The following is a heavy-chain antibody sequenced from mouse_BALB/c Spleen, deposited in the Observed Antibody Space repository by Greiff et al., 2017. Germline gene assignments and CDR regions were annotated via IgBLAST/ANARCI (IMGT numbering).Heavy chain of an antibody. Sequence: VQLQQSGAELVRPGVSVKISCKGSGYTFNDYAMHWVKQSHAKSLEWIGVISTYYGDASYNQKFKGKATMTVDKSSSTAYMELARLTSEDSAIYYCARSGYRYDPWFAYWGQGTLVTVSA. CDR3: ARSGYRYDPWFAY. CDR2: ISTYYGDA. V-gene: IGHV1S137*01. D-gene: IGHD2-14*01. J-gene: IGHJ3*01. CDR1: GYTFNDYA.